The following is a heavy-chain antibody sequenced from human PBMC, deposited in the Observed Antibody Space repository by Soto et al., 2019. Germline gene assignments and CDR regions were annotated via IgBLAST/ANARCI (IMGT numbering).Heavy chain of an antibody. CDR1: GDSISTVDYF. Sequence: SETLSLTCSVSGDSISTVDYFWAWIRQPPGQALEYIGYIYKSTTTYYNPSFESRVAISLDTSKSQFSLNVTSVTAADTAVYFCARGRYCLTGRCFPKCFDSWGQGTLVIVSA. V-gene: IGHV4-30-4*01. CDR2: IYKSTTT. J-gene: IGHJ5*01. CDR3: ARGRYCLTGRCFPKCFDS. D-gene: IGHD2-15*01.